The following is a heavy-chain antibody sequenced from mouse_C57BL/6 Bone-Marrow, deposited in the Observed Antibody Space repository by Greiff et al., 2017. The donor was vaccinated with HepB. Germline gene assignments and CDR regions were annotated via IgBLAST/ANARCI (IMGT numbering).Heavy chain of an antibody. D-gene: IGHD2-4*01. Sequence: VQLQQSGAELVRPGASVKLSCTASGFNIKDDYMHWVKQRPEQGLEWIGWIDPENGDTEYASKFQGKATITADKSSNTADLQHSSLKSEDTAVYYWTTMDYDYPYDMDYGGQGTAVTVSS. J-gene: IGHJ4*01. CDR2: IDPENGDT. CDR3: TTMDYDYPYDMDY. V-gene: IGHV14-4*01. CDR1: GFNIKDDY.